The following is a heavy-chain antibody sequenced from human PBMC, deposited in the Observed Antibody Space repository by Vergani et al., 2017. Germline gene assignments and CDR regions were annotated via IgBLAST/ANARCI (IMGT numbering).Heavy chain of an antibody. V-gene: IGHV3-33*01. CDR2: IWYDGSNK. D-gene: IGHD6-19*01. J-gene: IGHJ4*02. CDR3: AREGGASSGWYRPPDDY. Sequence: QVQLVESGGGVVQPGRSLRLSCAASGFTFSSYGMHWVRQAPGKGLEWVAVIWYDGSNKYYADSVKGRFTISRDNSKNTLYLQMNSLRAEDTAVYYCAREGGASSGWYRPPDDYWGQGTLVTVSA. CDR1: GFTFSSYG.